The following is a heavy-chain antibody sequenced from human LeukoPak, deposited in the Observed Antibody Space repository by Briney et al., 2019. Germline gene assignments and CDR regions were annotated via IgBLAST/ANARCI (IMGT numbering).Heavy chain of an antibody. Sequence: ASVKVSCKASGYTFTGYYMHWVRQAPGQGLEWMGWINPNSGGTNYAQKFQGRVTMTRDTSISTAYMELSRLRSDDTAVYYCARGDDILTGYYYYYYMDVWGKGTTVTISS. V-gene: IGHV1-2*02. J-gene: IGHJ6*03. CDR3: ARGDDILTGYYYYYYMDV. CDR2: INPNSGGT. D-gene: IGHD3-9*01. CDR1: GYTFTGYY.